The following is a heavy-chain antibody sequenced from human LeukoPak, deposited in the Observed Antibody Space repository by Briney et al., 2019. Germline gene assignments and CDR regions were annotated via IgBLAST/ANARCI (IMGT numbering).Heavy chain of an antibody. D-gene: IGHD4-23*01. V-gene: IGHV4-31*03. CDR1: GGSISSGDYY. Sequence: SETLSLTCTVSGGSISSGDYYWSWIRQHPGKGLEWIGHIYYSGTPYYHPSLKSRVSISVDTSKQQFSLRLSSLTAADTALYYCARYGGNAHDYWGQGTLVTVSS. J-gene: IGHJ4*02. CDR2: IYYSGTP. CDR3: ARYGGNAHDY.